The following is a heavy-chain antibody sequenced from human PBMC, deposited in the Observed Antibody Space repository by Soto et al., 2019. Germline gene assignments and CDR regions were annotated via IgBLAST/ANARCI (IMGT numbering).Heavy chain of an antibody. CDR2: IYYSGST. J-gene: IGHJ5*02. CDR1: GGSISSYY. CDR3: ARAVFGVVIRSPRFDP. D-gene: IGHD3-3*01. Sequence: SETLSLTCTVSGGSISSYYWSWIRQPPGKGLEWIGYIYYSGSTNYNPSLKSRVTISVDTSKNQFSLKLSSVTAADTAVYYCARAVFGVVIRSPRFDPWGQGTLVTVYS. V-gene: IGHV4-59*01.